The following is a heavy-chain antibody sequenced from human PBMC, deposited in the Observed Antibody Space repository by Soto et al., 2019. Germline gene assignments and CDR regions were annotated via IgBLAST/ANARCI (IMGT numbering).Heavy chain of an antibody. CDR2: IVVGSGNT. CDR1: GFTFTSSA. CDR3: AAVAGYSGSWGWAFDI. J-gene: IGHJ3*02. D-gene: IGHD6-13*01. V-gene: IGHV1-58*01. Sequence: ASVKVSCKASGFTFTSSAVQWVRQARGQRLEWIGWIVVGSGNTNYAQKFQERVTITRDMSTSTAYMELSSLRSEDTAVYYCAAVAGYSGSWGWAFDIWGQGTMVTVSS.